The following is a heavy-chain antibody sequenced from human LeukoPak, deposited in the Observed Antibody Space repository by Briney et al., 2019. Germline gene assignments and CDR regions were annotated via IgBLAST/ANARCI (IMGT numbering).Heavy chain of an antibody. CDR1: GVSIGSYY. Sequence: PSETLSLTCSVSGVSIGSYYWSWVRQSPGKGLEWIGYIYYSGSTNYNPSLKSRVTISVVTSKKQFSLKLSSVTAADTAVYYCARGPSGYDHGWFDPGGQGTLVT. D-gene: IGHD5-12*01. CDR2: IYYSGST. J-gene: IGHJ5*02. CDR3: ARGPSGYDHGWFDP. V-gene: IGHV4-59*01.